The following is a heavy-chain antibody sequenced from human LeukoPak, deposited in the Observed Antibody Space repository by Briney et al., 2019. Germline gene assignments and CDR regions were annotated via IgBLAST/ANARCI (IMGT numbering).Heavy chain of an antibody. J-gene: IGHJ4*02. CDR1: GFTFSSYE. V-gene: IGHV3-48*03. CDR3: ARGEQLNYFVY. Sequence: GGSLRLSCAASGFTFSSYEMSWVRQAPGKGLEWVSYISSSGSTEKYADSVKGRFTISRDNAKNSLYLQMYSLRADDTAVYYCARGEQLNYFVYWGQGTLVTVSS. D-gene: IGHD1-26*01. CDR2: ISSSGSTE.